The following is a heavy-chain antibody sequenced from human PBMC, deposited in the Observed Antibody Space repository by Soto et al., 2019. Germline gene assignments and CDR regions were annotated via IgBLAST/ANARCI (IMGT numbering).Heavy chain of an antibody. Sequence: QVQLQQWGAGLLKPSETLSLTCAVYGGSFSGYYWSWIRQPPGKGLEWIGEINHSGSTNYNPSLKRRVTISVDTSKNQFSLKLSSVTAADTAVYYCARGTTVTTGLSDWFDPWGQGTLVTVSS. CDR2: INHSGST. D-gene: IGHD4-4*01. J-gene: IGHJ5*02. CDR3: ARGTTVTTGLSDWFDP. V-gene: IGHV4-34*01. CDR1: GGSFSGYY.